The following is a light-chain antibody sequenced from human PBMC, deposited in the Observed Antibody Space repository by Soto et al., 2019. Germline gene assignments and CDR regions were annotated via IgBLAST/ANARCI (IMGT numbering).Light chain of an antibody. CDR1: SSDVGRFND. Sequence: QSALTQPASVSGSPGQSITISCTGTSSDVGRFNDVSWYQQHPGKAPKLMIFEVSNRPSGVSNRFSGSKSANTASLTISGLQAEDEADYYCSSYTSSGTYVFGTGTKLTVL. CDR2: EVS. J-gene: IGLJ1*01. CDR3: SSYTSSGTYV. V-gene: IGLV2-14*01.